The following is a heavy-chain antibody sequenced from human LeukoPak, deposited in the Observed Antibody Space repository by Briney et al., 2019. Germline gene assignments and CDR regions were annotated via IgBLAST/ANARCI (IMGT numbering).Heavy chain of an antibody. Sequence: SETLSLTCTVSGGSISSYYWSWIRQPPGKGLEWIGYIYYSGSTNYNPPLKSRVTISVDTSKNQFSLKLSSVTAADTAVYYCAISDYYDSSGYSFQHWGQGTLVTVSS. CDR3: AISDYYDSSGYSFQH. V-gene: IGHV4-59*08. CDR2: IYYSGST. CDR1: GGSISSYY. J-gene: IGHJ1*01. D-gene: IGHD3-22*01.